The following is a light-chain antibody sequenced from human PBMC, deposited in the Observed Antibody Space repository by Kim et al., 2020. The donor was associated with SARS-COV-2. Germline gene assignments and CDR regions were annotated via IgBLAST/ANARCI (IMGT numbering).Light chain of an antibody. CDR1: RSISSDY. J-gene: IGKJ2*01. V-gene: IGKV3-20*01. CDR2: GAS. CDR3: QQYGGSPVYT. Sequence: PPSFRPTRSISSDYLAGYQKKPAQAPRLLIYGASSRATGIPDRFVGSGSGTDFTLTISGLEPEDFAVYYCQQYGGSPVYTFGQGTKLEI.